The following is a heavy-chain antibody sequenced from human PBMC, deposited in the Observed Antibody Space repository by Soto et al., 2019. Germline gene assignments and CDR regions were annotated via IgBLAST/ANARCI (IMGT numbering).Heavy chain of an antibody. V-gene: IGHV1-69*06. CDR3: ARAKQLVANYYYYGMDV. D-gene: IGHD6-6*01. CDR1: VGTFSSYA. J-gene: IGHJ6*02. CDR2: IIPIFGTA. Sequence: SVKVSCKASVGTFSSYAISWVRQAPGQGLEWMAGIIPIFGTANYAQKFQGRVTITADKSTSTAYMELSSLRPEDTAVYYCARAKQLVANYYYYGMDVWGQGTTVTVSS.